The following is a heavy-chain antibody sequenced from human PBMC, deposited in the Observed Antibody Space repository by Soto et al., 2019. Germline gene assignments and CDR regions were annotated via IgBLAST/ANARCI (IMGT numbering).Heavy chain of an antibody. CDR2: IVPILGAA. J-gene: IGHJ4*02. Sequence: ASVKVSCKASGGNFIRYAFSWVRQAPGQGLEWMGGIVPILGAANYAQNFQGRVTITADEATTTVYLQLASLTHEGTAVYYCAVGSGGDYASPLDSWGQGTLVTVSS. V-gene: IGHV1-69*13. CDR3: AVGSGGDYASPLDS. D-gene: IGHD3-3*01. CDR1: GGNFIRYA.